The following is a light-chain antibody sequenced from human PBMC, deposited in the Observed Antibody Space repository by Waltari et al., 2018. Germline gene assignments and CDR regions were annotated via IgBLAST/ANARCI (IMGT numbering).Light chain of an antibody. J-gene: IGLJ1*01. Sequence: QSALTQPASVSGSPGQSITISCTGTSSDVGSYNLVSWYQQHPGKAPKLMIYEGSKRHSGVSNRFSGSKSGNTASLTISGLPAEDEADYYCCSYAGSSTSSLYVFGTGTKVTVL. CDR3: CSYAGSSTSSLYV. CDR2: EGS. V-gene: IGLV2-23*01. CDR1: SSDVGSYNL.